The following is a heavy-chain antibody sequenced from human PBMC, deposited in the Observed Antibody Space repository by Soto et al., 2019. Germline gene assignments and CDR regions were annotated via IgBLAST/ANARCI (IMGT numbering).Heavy chain of an antibody. Sequence: QVQLQESGPGLVKPSQTLSLTCTVSGGSISSGDYYWSWIRQPPGKGLEWIGYIYYSGSTYYNPSLKSRVTISVDTSKNQFSLKLSSVTAADTAVYYCARGVLYSYGPQEFDYWGQGTLVTVSS. CDR2: IYYSGST. J-gene: IGHJ4*02. V-gene: IGHV4-30-4*01. D-gene: IGHD5-18*01. CDR3: ARGVLYSYGPQEFDY. CDR1: GGSISSGDYY.